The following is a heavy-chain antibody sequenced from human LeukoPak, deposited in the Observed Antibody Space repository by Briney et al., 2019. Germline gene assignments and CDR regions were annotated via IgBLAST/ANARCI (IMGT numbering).Heavy chain of an antibody. D-gene: IGHD1-26*01. CDR2: IIPIFGTA. V-gene: IGHV1-69*13. CDR1: GGTFSSYA. CDR3: ARDFLRIVGATTPYNWFDP. J-gene: IGHJ5*02. Sequence: GASVKVSCKASGGTFSSYAISWVRQAPGQGLEWMGGIIPIFGTANYAQKFQGRVTITADESTSTAYMELSSLRSEDTAVYYCARDFLRIVGATTPYNWFDPWGQGTLVTVSS.